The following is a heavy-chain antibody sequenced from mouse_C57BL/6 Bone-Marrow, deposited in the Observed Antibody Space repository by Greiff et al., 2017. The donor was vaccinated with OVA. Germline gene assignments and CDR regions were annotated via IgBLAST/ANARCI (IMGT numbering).Heavy chain of an antibody. CDR1: GFNIKDDY. D-gene: IGHD2-5*01. CDR2: IDPESGDT. V-gene: IGHV14-4*01. CDR3: TTYYSNYVLFDY. Sequence: VQLKESGAELVRPGASVKLSCTASGFNIKDDYMHWVKQRPEQGLEWIGWIDPESGDTEYASKFQGKATITADTSSNTAYLQLSSLTSEDTAVYYCTTYYSNYVLFDYWGQGTTLTVSS. J-gene: IGHJ2*01.